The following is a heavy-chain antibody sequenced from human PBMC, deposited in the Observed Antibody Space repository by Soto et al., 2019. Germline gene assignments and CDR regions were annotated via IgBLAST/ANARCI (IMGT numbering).Heavy chain of an antibody. CDR3: ARDRHNYVSGKPVVAFDI. CDR1: GYTFTSYG. CDR2: ISAYNGNT. D-gene: IGHD3-10*01. J-gene: IGHJ3*02. Sequence: ASVKGSCKASGYTFTSYGISWLRQAPGQGLEWMGWISAYNGNTNYAQKLQGRVTMTTDTSTSTAYMELRSLRSDDTAVYYCARDRHNYVSGKPVVAFDIWGQGTMVTVPS. V-gene: IGHV1-18*01.